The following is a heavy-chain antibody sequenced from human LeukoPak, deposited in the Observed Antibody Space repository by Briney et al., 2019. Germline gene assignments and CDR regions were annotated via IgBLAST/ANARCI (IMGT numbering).Heavy chain of an antibody. CDR3: ARDTPPEYYDILTGSDYYYYGMDV. J-gene: IGHJ6*02. CDR2: ISSSSSYI. CDR1: GFTFSSYS. Sequence: GGSLRLSCAASGFTFSSYSMNWVRQAPGKGLEWVSSISSSSSYIYYADSVKGRFTISRDNAKNSLYLQMNSLRAEDTAVYYCARDTPPEYYDILTGSDYYYYGMDVWGQGTTVTVSS. D-gene: IGHD3-9*01. V-gene: IGHV3-21*01.